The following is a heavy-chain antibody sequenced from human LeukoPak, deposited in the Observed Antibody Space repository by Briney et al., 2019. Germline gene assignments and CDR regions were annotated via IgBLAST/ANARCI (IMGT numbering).Heavy chain of an antibody. V-gene: IGHV3-23*01. D-gene: IGHD6-19*01. CDR3: AKFSYICSPRGGYSDY. Sequence: GGSLRLSCAASGFTFSSYAMSWVRQAPGKGLEWVSGIGDDGGRTYYADSVKGRFTISRDNAKNTLYLRMNSLRAEDTAVYYCAKFSYICSPRGGYSDYWGQGTLVTLSS. CDR2: IGDDGGRT. CDR1: GFTFSSYA. J-gene: IGHJ4*02.